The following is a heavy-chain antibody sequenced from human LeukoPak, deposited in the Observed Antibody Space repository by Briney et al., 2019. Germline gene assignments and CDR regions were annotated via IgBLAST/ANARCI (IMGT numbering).Heavy chain of an antibody. V-gene: IGHV4-61*02. CDR1: GGSISSGSYH. CDR3: ASIDTAVVRTDS. J-gene: IGHJ5*01. D-gene: IGHD5-18*01. Sequence: PSETLSLTCTVSGGSISSGSYHWSWIRQPAGKGLEWIGRIYTSGNTNYNPSLKSRVTISVDTSKNQFSLKLRSVTAADTAVYYCASIDTAVVRTDSWGHGTLVTVSS. CDR2: IYTSGNT.